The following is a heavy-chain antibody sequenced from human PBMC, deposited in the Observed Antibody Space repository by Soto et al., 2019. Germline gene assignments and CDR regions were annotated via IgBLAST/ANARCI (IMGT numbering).Heavy chain of an antibody. CDR3: ARIAGKYSYVDY. J-gene: IGHJ4*02. D-gene: IGHD5-18*01. V-gene: IGHV4-39*01. Sequence: PSETLSLTCTVSGGSISSSSYYWGWIRQPPGKGLEWIGSIYYSGSTYYNPSLRSRVTISVDTPKNQFSLNLNSVTAADTAVYYCARIAGKYSYVDYWGQGTLVTVS. CDR1: GGSISSSSYY. CDR2: IYYSGST.